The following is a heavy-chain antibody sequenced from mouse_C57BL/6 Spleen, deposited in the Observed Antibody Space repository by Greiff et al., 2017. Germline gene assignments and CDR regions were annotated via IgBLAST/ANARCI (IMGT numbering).Heavy chain of an antibody. D-gene: IGHD1-1*01. CDR3: ASGGYGSFFDY. CDR2: ISYDGSN. J-gene: IGHJ2*01. CDR1: GYSITSGYY. Sequence: DVKLQESGPGLVKPSQSLSLTCSVTGYSITSGYYWNWIRQFPGNKLEWMGYISYDGSNNYNPSLKNRISITRDTSKNQFFLKLNSVTTEDTATYYCASGGYGSFFDYWGQGTTLTVSS. V-gene: IGHV3-6*01.